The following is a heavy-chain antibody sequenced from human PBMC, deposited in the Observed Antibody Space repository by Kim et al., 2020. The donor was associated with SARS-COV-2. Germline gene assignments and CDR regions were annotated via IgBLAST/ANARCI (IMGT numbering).Heavy chain of an antibody. CDR3: ARSGSGYYDSSGYYRYY. Sequence: GGSLRLSCAASGFTFSSYAMHWVRQAPGKGLEWVAVISYDGSNKYYADSVKGRFTISRDNSKNTLYLQMNSLRAEDTAVYYCARSGSGYYDSSGYYRYY. V-gene: IGHV3-30*04. J-gene: IGHJ6*01. CDR1: GFTFSSYA. D-gene: IGHD3-22*01. CDR2: ISYDGSNK.